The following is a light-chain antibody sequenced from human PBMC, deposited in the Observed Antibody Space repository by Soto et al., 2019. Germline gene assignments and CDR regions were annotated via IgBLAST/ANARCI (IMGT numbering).Light chain of an antibody. CDR2: DVT. J-gene: IGLJ1*01. CDR3: NSYTRSRTYV. CDR1: SSDVGAYDY. Sequence: QSVLTQPASVSGSPGQSITISCTGTSSDVGAYDYVSWYQQFPDTAPKLIIFDVTNRPSGVSNRFSGSKSGNTASLTISGLQAGDEAEYYCNSYTRSRTYVFGSGTTVTVL. V-gene: IGLV2-14*03.